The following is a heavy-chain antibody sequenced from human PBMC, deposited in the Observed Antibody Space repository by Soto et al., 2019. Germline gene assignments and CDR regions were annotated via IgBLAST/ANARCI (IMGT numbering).Heavy chain of an antibody. V-gene: IGHV3-23*01. Sequence: EVQLLESGGGLVQPGGSLRLSCAASGFTFSSYAMSWVRQAPGKGLEWVSAISGSGGSTYYADSVKGRFTISRDNSKNTLYLQMNSLRAEDTAVYYCAKAGGYCSSTSCYIYYYYYMDVWGKGATVTVS. J-gene: IGHJ6*03. CDR1: GFTFSSYA. CDR2: ISGSGGST. CDR3: AKAGGYCSSTSCYIYYYYYMDV. D-gene: IGHD2-2*02.